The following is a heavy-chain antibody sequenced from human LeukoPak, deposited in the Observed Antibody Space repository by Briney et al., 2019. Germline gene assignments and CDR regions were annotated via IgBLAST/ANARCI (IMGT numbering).Heavy chain of an antibody. CDR3: ARELSMEDPFTPKNHDSSFGDAFDI. D-gene: IGHD3-22*01. V-gene: IGHV1-46*01. CDR1: GYIFTTYF. J-gene: IGHJ3*02. CDR2: INPSGGST. Sequence: ASVKVSCKASGYIFTTYFIHWVRQAPGRGLEWMGIINPSGGSTSYAQKFQGRVTMTRDMPTSTVYMALFSLRSEDTAVYYCARELSMEDPFTPKNHDSSFGDAFDIWGQGTMVTVSS.